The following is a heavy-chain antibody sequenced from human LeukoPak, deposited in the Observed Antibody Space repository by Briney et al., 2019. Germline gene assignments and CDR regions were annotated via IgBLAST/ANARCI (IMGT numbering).Heavy chain of an antibody. V-gene: IGHV3-30*18. CDR3: AKDRQRWLQSQGFDY. Sequence: PGGSLRLSCAASGFPFSGSGMHWVRQAPGKGLEWVAVISYDGSNKYYADSVKGRFTISRDNSKNTLYLQMNSLRAEDTAVYYCAKDRQRWLQSQGFDYWGQGTLVTVSS. CDR1: GFPFSGSG. J-gene: IGHJ4*02. D-gene: IGHD5-24*01. CDR2: ISYDGSNK.